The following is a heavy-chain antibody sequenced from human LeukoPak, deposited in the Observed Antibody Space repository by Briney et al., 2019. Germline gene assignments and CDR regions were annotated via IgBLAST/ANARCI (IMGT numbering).Heavy chain of an antibody. CDR3: ARLPYYDSSGYYFDY. V-gene: IGHV4-4*09. D-gene: IGHD3-22*01. Sequence: PSETLSLTCTVSGGSISSYYWSWIRQPPGKGLEWIGYIYTSGSTNYNPSLKSRVTISVDTSKNQFSLKLSPVTAADTAVYYCARLPYYDSSGYYFDYWGQGTLVTVSS. CDR2: IYTSGST. J-gene: IGHJ4*02. CDR1: GGSISSYY.